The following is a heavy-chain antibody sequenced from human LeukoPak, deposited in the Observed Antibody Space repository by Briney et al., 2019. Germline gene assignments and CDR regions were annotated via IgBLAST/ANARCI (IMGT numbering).Heavy chain of an antibody. J-gene: IGHJ4*02. Sequence: PGGSLRLSCVASGFTFSRFEMNWVRQAPGKGLEWVSSISSSHNYIYYTDSVKGRFTISRDNAKNSLSLQMDSLRAEDTAMYYCARDSLYYGSGTIIDYWGQGTLVTVSS. D-gene: IGHD3-10*01. CDR2: ISSSHNYI. CDR1: GFTFSRFE. V-gene: IGHV3-21*01. CDR3: ARDSLYYGSGTIIDY.